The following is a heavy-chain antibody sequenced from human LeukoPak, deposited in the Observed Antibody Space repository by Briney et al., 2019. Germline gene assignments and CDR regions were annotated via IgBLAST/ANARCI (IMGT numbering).Heavy chain of an antibody. J-gene: IGHJ3*01. CDR2: VYDSGST. CDR1: GGSISNYY. Sequence: ASETLSLTCTVSGGSISNYYWSWIRQPPGKGLEWIGYVYDSGSTNYKPSLRSRVTISVDTSKSQFSLKLNSVTAADTAVYYCARDRYAGYLDAFDLWGPGTMVTVSS. D-gene: IGHD1-1*01. CDR3: ARDRYAGYLDAFDL. V-gene: IGHV4-59*01.